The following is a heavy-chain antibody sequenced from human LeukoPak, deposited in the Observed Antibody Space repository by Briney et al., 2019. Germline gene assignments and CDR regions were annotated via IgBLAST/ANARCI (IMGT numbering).Heavy chain of an antibody. Sequence: GASVKVSCKTTGYTFTNYVIHWVRQDPGQRLEWMGWINVGNGNTKTAKRFQGRVTTSRDTSTSTAHMELSSLTSEDTAIYYCARDENMYSSGWYFDYWGQGTLVTVSS. D-gene: IGHD6-19*01. CDR2: INVGNGNT. CDR3: ARDENMYSSGWYFDY. V-gene: IGHV1-3*01. J-gene: IGHJ4*02. CDR1: GYTFTNYV.